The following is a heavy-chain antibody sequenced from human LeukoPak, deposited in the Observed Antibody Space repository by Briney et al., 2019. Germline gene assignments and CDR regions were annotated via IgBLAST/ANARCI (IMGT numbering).Heavy chain of an antibody. CDR1: GGSISSGCYY. J-gene: IGHJ4*02. D-gene: IGHD3-3*01. V-gene: IGHV4-61*02. Sequence: SETLSLTCTVSGGSISSGCYYWSWIRQPAGRGLEWIGRIYTSGSTNYNPSLKSRVTISVDTSKNQFSLKLSSVTAADTAVYYCARAEAPNAQIRFLEWLSPGSAILDWGQGTLVTVSS. CDR2: IYTSGST. CDR3: ARAEAPNAQIRFLEWLSPGSAILD.